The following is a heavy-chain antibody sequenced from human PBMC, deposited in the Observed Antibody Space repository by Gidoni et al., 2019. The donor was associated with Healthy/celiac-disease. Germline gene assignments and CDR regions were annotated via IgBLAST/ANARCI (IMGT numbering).Heavy chain of an antibody. V-gene: IGHV1-69*01. CDR3: AREKYYDFWSGYYSKENDAFDI. Sequence: QVQLVQSGAEVKKPGSSVKVSCKASGGTFSSYAISWVRQAPGQGLEWMGGILPIFGTANYAQKFQGRVTITADESTSTAYMELSSLRSEDTAVYYCAREKYYDFWSGYYSKENDAFDIWGQGTMVTVSS. D-gene: IGHD3-3*01. J-gene: IGHJ3*02. CDR1: GGTFSSYA. CDR2: ILPIFGTA.